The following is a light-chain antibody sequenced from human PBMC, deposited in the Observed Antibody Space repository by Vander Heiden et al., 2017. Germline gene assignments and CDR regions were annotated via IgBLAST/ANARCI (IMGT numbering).Light chain of an antibody. J-gene: IGKJ5*01. Sequence: ESQMTQSTSSPSAPVADRVTITCRASQSIRSYLNWYQQKPGKAPTLLIYAASSLQSGVPSRFSGSGSGTDFTLPISSLQPEDFATYYCQQSDRTPPITFGQGTRLEIK. CDR3: QQSDRTPPIT. V-gene: IGKV1-39*01. CDR2: AAS. CDR1: QSIRSY.